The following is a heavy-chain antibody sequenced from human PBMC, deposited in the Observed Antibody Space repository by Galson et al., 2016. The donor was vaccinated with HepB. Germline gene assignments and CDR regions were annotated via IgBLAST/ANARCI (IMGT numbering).Heavy chain of an antibody. CDR2: ISGAGDSA. CDR3: ARDIGDFWSGYSPHFDY. D-gene: IGHD3-3*01. CDR1: GFSFRSYA. Sequence: SLRLSCAASGFSFRSYAMNWVRQAPGKGLEWVAIISGAGDSAHYADSVKGRFTISRDNFKNTLYLQMYSLRAEDTAVYYCARDIGDFWSGYSPHFDYWGQGTLVTVSS. V-gene: IGHV3-23*01. J-gene: IGHJ4*02.